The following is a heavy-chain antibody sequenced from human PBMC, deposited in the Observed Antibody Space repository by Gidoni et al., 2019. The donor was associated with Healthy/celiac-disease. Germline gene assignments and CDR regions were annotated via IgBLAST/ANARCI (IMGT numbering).Heavy chain of an antibody. D-gene: IGHD1-26*01. J-gene: IGHJ6*02. CDR1: GFTFSSYG. Sequence: QVQLVESGGGVVQPGWSLRLSCAASGFTFSSYGIHWARQAPGKGLEWVAVISYDGSNKYYADSVKGRFTISRDNSKNTLYLQMNSLRAEDTAVYYCAKDLLVGARRELGYYYYYYGMDVWGQGTTVTVSS. V-gene: IGHV3-30*18. CDR2: ISYDGSNK. CDR3: AKDLLVGARRELGYYYYYYGMDV.